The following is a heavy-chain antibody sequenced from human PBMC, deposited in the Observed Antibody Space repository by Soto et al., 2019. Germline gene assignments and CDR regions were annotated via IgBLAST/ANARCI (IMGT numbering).Heavy chain of an antibody. J-gene: IGHJ3*02. D-gene: IGHD1-26*01. CDR3: ARDRVWEGAFDI. V-gene: IGHV3-33*01. CDR1: GFTFSSYG. Sequence: QVQLVESGGGVVQPGRSLRLSCAASGFTFSSYGMHWVRQAPGKGLEWVAVIWYDGSNKYYADSVKGRFTISRDNSKNTLYLQMNSLRAEDTAVYYCARDRVWEGAFDIWGQGTMVTVSS. CDR2: IWYDGSNK.